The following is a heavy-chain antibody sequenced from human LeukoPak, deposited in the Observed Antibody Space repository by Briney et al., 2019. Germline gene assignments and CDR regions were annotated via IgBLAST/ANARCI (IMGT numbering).Heavy chain of an antibody. CDR1: GFTFSDYY. D-gene: IGHD3-10*01. CDR3: ARSGNTGRNWYFDL. J-gene: IGHJ2*01. CDR2: ISSSGSTI. V-gene: IGHV3-11*04. Sequence: GGSLRLSCAASGFTFSDYYMSWIRQAPGKGLEWVSYISSSGSTIYYADSVKGRFTISRDNAKNSLYLQMNSLRAEDTAVYYCARSGNTGRNWYFDLWGRGTLVTVSS.